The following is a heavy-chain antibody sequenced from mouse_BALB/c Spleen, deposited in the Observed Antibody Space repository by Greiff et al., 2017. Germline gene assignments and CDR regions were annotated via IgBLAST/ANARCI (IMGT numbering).Heavy chain of an antibody. D-gene: IGHD1-1*01. V-gene: IGHV14-4*02. CDR2: IDPENGDT. J-gene: IGHJ3*01. Sequence: VQLQQSGAELVRSGASVKLSCTASGFNIKDYYMHWVKQRPEQGLEWIGWIDPENGDTEYAPKFQGKATMTADTSSNTAYLQLSSLTSEDTAVYYCNYYGTPFAYWGQGTLVTVSA. CDR3: NYYGTPFAY. CDR1: GFNIKDYY.